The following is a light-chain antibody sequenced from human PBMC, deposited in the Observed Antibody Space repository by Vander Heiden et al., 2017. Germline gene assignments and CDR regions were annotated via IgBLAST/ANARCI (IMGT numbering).Light chain of an antibody. J-gene: IGLJ1*01. CDR3: SSYTTSSTRV. CDR2: DVS. CDR1: SSDVGRYNY. Sequence: QSALTQPASVSGSPGQSITISCTGASSDVGRYNYVSWYQQHPGKAPKLMIYDVSNRPSGVSNRFSGSKSGNTASLTISGRQAEDEADYYCSSYTTSSTRVFGTGTKVTVL. V-gene: IGLV2-14*03.